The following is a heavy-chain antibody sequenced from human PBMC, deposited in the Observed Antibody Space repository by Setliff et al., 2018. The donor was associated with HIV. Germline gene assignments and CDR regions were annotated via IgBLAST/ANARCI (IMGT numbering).Heavy chain of an antibody. D-gene: IGHD3-10*01. V-gene: IGHV3-48*03. CDR3: ARIEASYYFDT. J-gene: IGHJ4*02. CDR1: GFTFGSYE. CDR2: IGNIGSGGAT. Sequence: PGGSLRLSCVASGFTFGSYEMNWVRQAPGKGLEWVSNIGNIGSGGATHYADSVKGRFTISRDNAKNSVYLQMNSLRAEDTAVYYCARIEASYYFDTWGQGTLVTVSS.